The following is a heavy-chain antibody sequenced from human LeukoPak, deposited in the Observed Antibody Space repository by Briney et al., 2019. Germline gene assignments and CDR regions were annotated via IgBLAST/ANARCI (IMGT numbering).Heavy chain of an antibody. D-gene: IGHD3-16*02. V-gene: IGHV4-34*01. J-gene: IGHJ5*02. CDR1: GGSISGYY. CDR2: INHSGST. CDR3: AGGGVMITFGGVIVPNWFDP. Sequence: SETLSLTCAVSGGSISGYYWSWIRQPPGKGLEWIGEINHSGSTNYNPSLKSRVTISVDTSKNQFSLKLSSVTAADTAVYYRAGGGVMITFGGVIVPNWFDPWGQGTLVTVSS.